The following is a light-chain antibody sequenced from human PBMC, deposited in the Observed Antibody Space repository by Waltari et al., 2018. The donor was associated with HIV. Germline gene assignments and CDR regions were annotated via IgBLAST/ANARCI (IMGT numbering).Light chain of an antibody. J-gene: IGKJ2*01. Sequence: DIQMTQSPSSVSASIGDRVTITCRASQDIASWLAWYQQKPGKAPKPLIYASSNLQNGVPSRFSGTGTGTDFKLTIRNLQPEDFATYCCHQSNSFPSTFGPGTKLEIK. CDR2: ASS. CDR3: HQSNSFPST. CDR1: QDIASW. V-gene: IGKV1-12*01.